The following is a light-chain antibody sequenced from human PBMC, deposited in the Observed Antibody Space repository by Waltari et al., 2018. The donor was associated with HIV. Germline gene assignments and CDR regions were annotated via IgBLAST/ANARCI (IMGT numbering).Light chain of an antibody. V-gene: IGLV3-19*01. CDR1: SLRSSY. Sequence: SSELTQDPAVSVALGQTVRITCQGDSLRSSYASWYPQKPGQAPVLVIYGKNNRPSGIPDRFSGSSSGNTASLTITGAQAEDEADYYCNSRDSSGNHWVFGGGTKLTVL. CDR3: NSRDSSGNHWV. J-gene: IGLJ3*02. CDR2: GKN.